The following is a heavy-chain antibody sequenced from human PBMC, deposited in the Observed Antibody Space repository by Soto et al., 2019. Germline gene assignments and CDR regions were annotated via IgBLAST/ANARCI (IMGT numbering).Heavy chain of an antibody. D-gene: IGHD6-6*01. CDR1: GFTFSDHY. CDR3: TTGFPGYSSSSVGAYYYYGMDV. J-gene: IGHJ6*02. Sequence: TGGSLRLSCAASGFTFSDHYMDWVRQAPRKGLERVGRIKSKTDGGTTDYDAPVKGRFTISRDDSKNTLYLQMNSLKTEDTAVYYCTTGFPGYSSSSVGAYYYYGMDVWGQGTTVTVSS. V-gene: IGHV3-15*07. CDR2: IKSKTDGGTT.